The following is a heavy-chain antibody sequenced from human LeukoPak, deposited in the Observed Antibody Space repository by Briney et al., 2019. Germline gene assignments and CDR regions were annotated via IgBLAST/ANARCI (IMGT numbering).Heavy chain of an antibody. Sequence: GGSLRLSWAASGFSVSSNYITWVRQAPGKGLEWVSVIYSDGSTKYADSVKARFTISRDNSKNTVYLLMNRLRVEDTALYYCARAALDNWGQGTLVTVSS. D-gene: IGHD6-25*01. CDR1: GFSVSSNY. V-gene: IGHV3-53*01. J-gene: IGHJ4*02. CDR2: IYSDGST. CDR3: ARAALDN.